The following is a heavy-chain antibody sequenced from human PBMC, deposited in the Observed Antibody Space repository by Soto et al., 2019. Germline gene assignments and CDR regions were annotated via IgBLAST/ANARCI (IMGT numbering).Heavy chain of an antibody. CDR1: GGSITSENYY. CDR2: IYYSGTT. D-gene: IGHD3-22*01. CDR3: ARARYYYDSSGFYAYYFDY. J-gene: IGHJ4*02. Sequence: PSETLSLTCTVSGGSITSENYYWSWLRQHPGKGLEWIGHIYYSGTTSYNPSLKSRVAISVDTSKNQISLKVNSVSAADTAVYYCARARYYYDSSGFYAYYFDYWGQGIQVTVSS. V-gene: IGHV4-31*03.